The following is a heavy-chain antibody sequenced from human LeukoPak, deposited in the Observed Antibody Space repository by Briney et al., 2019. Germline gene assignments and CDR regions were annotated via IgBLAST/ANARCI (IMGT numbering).Heavy chain of an antibody. V-gene: IGHV3-48*03. CDR3: ARVAGTSGYSYGFPYFDY. Sequence: GGSLRRSCAASGFTFSSYEMNWVRQAPGKGLEWVSYISSSGSTIYYADSVKGRFTISRDNAKNSLYLQMNSLRAEDTAVYYCARVAGTSGYSYGFPYFDYWGQGTLVTVSS. D-gene: IGHD5-18*01. CDR2: ISSSGSTI. CDR1: GFTFSSYE. J-gene: IGHJ4*02.